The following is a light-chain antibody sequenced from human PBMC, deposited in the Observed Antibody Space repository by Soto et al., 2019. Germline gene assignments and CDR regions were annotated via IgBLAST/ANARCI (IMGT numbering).Light chain of an antibody. V-gene: IGKV3-20*01. Sequence: EIVFTQSPGTLSLSPGERATLACRASQSVSSSYLAWYQQKPGQAPRLLIYGASSRATGIPDRFSGSGSGTDFTLTISRLEPEDFAVYYCQQYGSSPTFGGGTKMEIK. CDR3: QQYGSSPT. CDR2: GAS. J-gene: IGKJ4*01. CDR1: QSVSSSY.